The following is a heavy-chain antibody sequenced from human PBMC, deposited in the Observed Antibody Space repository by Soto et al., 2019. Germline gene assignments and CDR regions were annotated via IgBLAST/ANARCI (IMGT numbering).Heavy chain of an antibody. D-gene: IGHD2-21*01. V-gene: IGHV1-69*01. CDR3: ARVGPPSPSVIWFFDL. CDR1: GGSFRTYA. Sequence: QGQLVQSGAEVKKPGSSVKVSCKASGGSFRTYAINWVRQAPGQELEWMGGIIPMLAAPIYAPKFQGRLTITADESTTTVYMELSSLTSEDTAVYYCARVGPPSPSVIWFFDLWGRGTLVTVSS. CDR2: IIPMLAAP. J-gene: IGHJ2*01.